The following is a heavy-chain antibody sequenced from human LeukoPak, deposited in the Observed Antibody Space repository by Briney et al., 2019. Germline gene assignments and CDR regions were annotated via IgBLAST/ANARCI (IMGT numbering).Heavy chain of an antibody. Sequence: GGSLSLSCAASGFTFAGYAMSWVRQAPGKGLEWVSVISGSGASTYYADSVKGRFTISKGNSKSTLYLQMNSLRAEDTAVYYCAKHAIASLAWLDYWGQGTLVTVSS. CDR1: GFTFAGYA. D-gene: IGHD3-10*01. J-gene: IGHJ4*02. CDR2: ISGSGAST. V-gene: IGHV3-23*01. CDR3: AKHAIASLAWLDY.